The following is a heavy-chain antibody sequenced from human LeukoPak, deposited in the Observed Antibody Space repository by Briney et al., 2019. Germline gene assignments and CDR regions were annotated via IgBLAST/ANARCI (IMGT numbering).Heavy chain of an antibody. CDR1: GYTFTSYG. CDR2: ISAYNGNT. V-gene: IGHV1-18*01. CDR3: ARSSITIFGVVTNFDY. Sequence: ASVKASCKASGYTFTSYGISWVRQAPGQWLEWMGWISAYNGNTNYAQKLQGRVTMTTDTSTSTAYMELRSLRSDDTAVYYRARSSITIFGVVTNFDYWGQGTLVTVSS. J-gene: IGHJ4*02. D-gene: IGHD3-3*01.